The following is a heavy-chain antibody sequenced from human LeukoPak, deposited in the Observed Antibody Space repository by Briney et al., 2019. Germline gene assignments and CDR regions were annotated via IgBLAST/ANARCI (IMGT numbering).Heavy chain of an antibody. V-gene: IGHV3-21*01. CDR2: ISTSSSYI. Sequence: GGSLRLSCAASGFTFSGYTMNWVRQAPGKGLEWVSSISTSSSYIYYADSVKGRFTISRDNAKNSLYLHMNSLRAEDTAVYYCARTPTYYDILTDYPYYFDYWGQGTLVTVSS. D-gene: IGHD3-9*01. J-gene: IGHJ4*02. CDR3: ARTPTYYDILTDYPYYFDY. CDR1: GFTFSGYT.